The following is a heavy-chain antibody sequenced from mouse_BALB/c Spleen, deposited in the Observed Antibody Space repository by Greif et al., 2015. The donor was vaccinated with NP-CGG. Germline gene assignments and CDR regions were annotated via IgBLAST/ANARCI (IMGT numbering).Heavy chain of an antibody. CDR3: ARWGMITTVYAMDY. Sequence: EVQLQQSGPELVKPGASVKMSCKASGYTFTSFVMHWVKQKPGQGLEWIGYINPYNDGTKYNEKFKGKATLTSDKSSSTAYMELSSLTSEDSAVYYCARWGMITTVYAMDYWGQGTSVTVSS. CDR1: GYTFTSFV. V-gene: IGHV1-14*01. J-gene: IGHJ4*01. D-gene: IGHD2-4*01. CDR2: INPYNDGT.